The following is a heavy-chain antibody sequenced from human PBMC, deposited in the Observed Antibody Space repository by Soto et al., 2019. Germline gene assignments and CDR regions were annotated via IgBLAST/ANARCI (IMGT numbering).Heavy chain of an antibody. J-gene: IGHJ6*02. V-gene: IGHV1-69*13. D-gene: IGHD5-12*01. CDR2: IIPIFGTA. CDR3: ARDRASSSGRYSVLAYYGMDV. Sequence: PSVKVSCKASGGTFSSYAISWVRQAPGQGLEWMGGIIPIFGTANYAQKFQGRVTITADESTSTAYMELSSLRSEDTAVYYCARDRASSSGRYSVLAYYGMDVWGQGTTVTVSS. CDR1: GGTFSSYA.